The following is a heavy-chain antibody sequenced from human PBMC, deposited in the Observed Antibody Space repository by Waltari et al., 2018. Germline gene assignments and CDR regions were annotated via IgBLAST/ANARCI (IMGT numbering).Heavy chain of an antibody. V-gene: IGHV3-9*01. J-gene: IGHJ3*02. Sequence: EVQLVESGGGLVQPGRSLRLSCAASGFTFDDYAMHWVRQAPGKGLEWVSGISWNSGSIGYADSVKGRFTISRDNAKNSLYLQMNSLRAEDTALYYCAKDNGAAPPHDAFDIWGQGTMVTVSS. CDR3: AKDNGAAPPHDAFDI. D-gene: IGHD6-13*01. CDR1: GFTFDDYA. CDR2: ISWNSGSI.